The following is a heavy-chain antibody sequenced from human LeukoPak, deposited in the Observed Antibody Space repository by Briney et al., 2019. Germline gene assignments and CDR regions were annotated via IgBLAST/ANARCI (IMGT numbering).Heavy chain of an antibody. J-gene: IGHJ3*02. Sequence: GGSLRLSCAASGFTISDYWMSWVRQAPGKGLEWVANIKEDGSEKNYVDSAKGRFTISRDNTKNSLYLQMNNLRAEDTAVYYCASKGGSFTISGVLYNNAFAIWGQGTMVTVSA. CDR2: IKEDGSEK. CDR3: ASKGGSFTISGVLYNNAFAI. CDR1: GFTISDYW. D-gene: IGHD3-3*01. V-gene: IGHV3-7*01.